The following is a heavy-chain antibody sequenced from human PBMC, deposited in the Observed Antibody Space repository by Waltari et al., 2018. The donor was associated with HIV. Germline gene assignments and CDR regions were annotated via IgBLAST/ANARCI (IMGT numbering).Heavy chain of an antibody. Sequence: EVQLVESGGGLVQPGGSLRLSCAASGFTFSSYWLHWVRQAPGKGLVWVSRINRDGSITSHADSVKGRFTISRDNARNTLYLQMNSLGAEDTAMYYCAKGGTSGYTFGFGRWGQGTLVTVSS. D-gene: IGHD5-18*01. CDR2: INRDGSIT. J-gene: IGHJ1*01. CDR1: GFTFSSYW. CDR3: AKGGTSGYTFGFGR. V-gene: IGHV3-74*01.